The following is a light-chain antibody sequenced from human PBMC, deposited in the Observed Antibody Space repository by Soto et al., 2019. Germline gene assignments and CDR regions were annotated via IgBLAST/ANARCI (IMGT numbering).Light chain of an antibody. CDR1: QSVSSN. CDR2: GTY. J-gene: IGKJ1*01. V-gene: IGKV3-20*01. Sequence: EIVMTQSPANLSVSPGERATLLCRASQSVSSNLAWYQQKPGQAPRLLSCGTYTRPPGIPDRFSVIASGTDFSLTISRLEPEDFALYDGQNYGRSPPWTFGQGTKVDI. CDR3: QNYGRSPPWT.